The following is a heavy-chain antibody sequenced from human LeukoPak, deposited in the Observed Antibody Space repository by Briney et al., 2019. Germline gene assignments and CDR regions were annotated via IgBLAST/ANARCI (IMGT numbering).Heavy chain of an antibody. CDR2: ISSRSSYI. CDR1: GFTFSSYS. V-gene: IGHV3-21*01. J-gene: IGHJ3*02. Sequence: PGGSLRLSCAASGFTFSSYSMNWLRQAPGKGLEWVSSISSRSSYIYYADSVKGRFTISRDNSKNTLYLQMNSLRAEDTAVYYCARSDCSSTSCYRSDAFDIWGQGTMVTVSS. D-gene: IGHD2-2*01. CDR3: ARSDCSSTSCYRSDAFDI.